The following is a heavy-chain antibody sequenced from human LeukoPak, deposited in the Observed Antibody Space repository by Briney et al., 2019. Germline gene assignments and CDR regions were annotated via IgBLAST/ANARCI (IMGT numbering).Heavy chain of an antibody. CDR1: GFTFSDDQ. J-gene: IGHJ4*02. CDR2: ISYDGSNK. V-gene: IGHV3-30*10. Sequence: GGSLRHSCAASGFTFSDDQMHWVRQAPGKGLQWVALISYDGSNKAYTDSVKGRFTISRDNSKNMVYLQMSSLRFEDTAVYYCARGSHGSGGKYFDYWGLGALITVSS. CDR3: ARGSHGSGGKYFDY. D-gene: IGHD3-10*01.